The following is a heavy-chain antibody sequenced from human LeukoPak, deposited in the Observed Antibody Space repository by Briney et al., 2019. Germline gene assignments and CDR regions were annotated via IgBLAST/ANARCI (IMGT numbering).Heavy chain of an antibody. CDR1: GFTFSSYS. Sequence: GGSLRLSCAASGFTFSSYSMNWVRQAPGKGLEWVSSISRSSSYIYYADSVKGRFTISRDNAKNSLYLQMNSLRAEDTAVYYCAKDSAHIVVVVAATPSYFDYWGQGTLVTVSS. CDR2: ISRSSSYI. D-gene: IGHD2-15*01. J-gene: IGHJ4*02. CDR3: AKDSAHIVVVVAATPSYFDY. V-gene: IGHV3-21*01.